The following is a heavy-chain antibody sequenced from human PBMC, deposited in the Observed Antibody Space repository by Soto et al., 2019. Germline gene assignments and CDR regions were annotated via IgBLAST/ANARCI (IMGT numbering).Heavy chain of an antibody. D-gene: IGHD3-22*01. CDR2: ITVYNSNT. V-gene: IGHV1-18*01. Sequence: QVQLVQSGPEVKKPGASVKVSCKTSGYIFTTYGIAWVRQAPGQGLEWMGWITVYNSNTNYAQKFQGRVTMTTDTSTNTAYMELRNLRSDDTAVYYCAKTGGTGFSNDPYDYDPYYFDYWGQGTLVTVSS. J-gene: IGHJ4*02. CDR1: GYIFTTYG. CDR3: AKTGGTGFSNDPYDYDPYYFDY.